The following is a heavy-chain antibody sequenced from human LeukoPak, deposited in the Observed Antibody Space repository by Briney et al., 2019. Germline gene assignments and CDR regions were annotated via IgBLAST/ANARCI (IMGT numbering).Heavy chain of an antibody. Sequence: PGGSLRLSCSASGFTFGSYAMHWVRQAPGKGLEYVSAISSNGGSTYYADSVKGRFTISRDNSKNTLYLQMSSLRAEDTAVYYCVKGKSTTVPFFDYWGQGTLVTVSS. CDR2: ISSNGGST. CDR1: GFTFGSYA. CDR3: VKGKSTTVPFFDY. V-gene: IGHV3-64D*06. J-gene: IGHJ4*02. D-gene: IGHD4-17*01.